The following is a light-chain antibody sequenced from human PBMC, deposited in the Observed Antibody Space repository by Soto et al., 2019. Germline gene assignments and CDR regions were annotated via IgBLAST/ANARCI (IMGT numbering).Light chain of an antibody. J-gene: IGKJ1*01. CDR2: AAS. CDR3: QQYNNWPWT. Sequence: IHMTQSPSSLSASVGDRVTITCRTSQTITTSLNWYRQKPGKAPDLLIYAASSLQSGIPSRFGGRGSGTEFTLTISSLQSEDFAVYYCQQYNNWPWTFGQGTKVDI. V-gene: IGKV1-39*01. CDR1: QTITTS.